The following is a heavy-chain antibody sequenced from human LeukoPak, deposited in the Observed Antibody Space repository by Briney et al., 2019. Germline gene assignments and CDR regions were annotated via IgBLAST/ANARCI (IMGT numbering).Heavy chain of an antibody. CDR3: ARSLGSSYYMDV. J-gene: IGHJ6*03. D-gene: IGHD5/OR15-5a*01. CDR1: GYRFTTYW. CDR2: IDAEGSDI. V-gene: IGHV5-51*01. Sequence: EESLKISCRGSGYRFTTYWIGWVRQMPGKGLEWMGIIDAEGSDIRYSPSFQGQVTISVGKSNSTAYLQWNSLRASDTAMYYCARSLGSSYYMDVWGKGTTVTVSS.